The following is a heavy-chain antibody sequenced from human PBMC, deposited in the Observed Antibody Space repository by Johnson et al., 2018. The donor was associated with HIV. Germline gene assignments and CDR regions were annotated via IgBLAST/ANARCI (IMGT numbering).Heavy chain of an antibody. V-gene: IGHV3-66*01. CDR3: ARFLGYYDSNGYYFGDGFDV. Sequence: VQLVESGGGLAQPGGSLRLSCAASGITVSSNYMSWVRQAPGKGLEWVSVIFTVGDVYYADSVKGRFTISRDNSKNSLYLQMNSLEAEDTAWYYCARFLGYYDSNGYYFGDGFDVWGPGTMVTVSS. CDR2: IFTVGDV. CDR1: GITVSSNY. J-gene: IGHJ3*01. D-gene: IGHD3-22*01.